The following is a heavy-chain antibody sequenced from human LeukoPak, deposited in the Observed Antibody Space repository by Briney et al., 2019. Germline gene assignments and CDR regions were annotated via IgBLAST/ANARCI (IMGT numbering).Heavy chain of an antibody. CDR2: ITGSGGST. Sequence: PGGSLRLSCAASGFTFSSYAMSWVRQAPGKGLEWVSAITGSGGSTYYADSVKGRLTISRENSKNTLFLQMNRLRAEDTAVYYCTAYDFWSSFDYWGQGTLVTVSS. D-gene: IGHD3-3*01. J-gene: IGHJ4*02. V-gene: IGHV3-23*01. CDR3: TAYDFWSSFDY. CDR1: GFTFSSYA.